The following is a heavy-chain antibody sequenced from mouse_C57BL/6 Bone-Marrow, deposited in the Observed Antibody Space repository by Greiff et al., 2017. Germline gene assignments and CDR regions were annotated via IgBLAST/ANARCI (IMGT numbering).Heavy chain of an antibody. CDR2: IYPRSGNT. CDR1: GYTFTSYG. CDR3: ARDWYFDV. J-gene: IGHJ1*03. V-gene: IGHV1-81*01. Sequence: QVQLQQSGAELARPGASVKLSCKASGYTFTSYGISWVKQRTGKGLEWIGEIYPRSGNTYYNEKFKGKATLTADKSSSKAYMELRSLTSEDSAVYFCARDWYFDVWGTGTTVTVSS.